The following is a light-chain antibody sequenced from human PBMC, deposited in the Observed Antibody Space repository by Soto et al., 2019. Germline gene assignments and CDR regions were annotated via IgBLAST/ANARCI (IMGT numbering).Light chain of an antibody. CDR1: QSLVHSDGDTF. CDR2: KVS. CDR3: MQGTHWPWT. J-gene: IGKJ1*01. V-gene: IGKV2-30*02. Sequence: DVVMTQSPLSLPVTLGQPASISCRSSQSLVHSDGDTFLNWFQQRPGQCPRRLIYKVSNRDSGVPDRFSGSESGTDFTLKISSVEAEDFGFYYCMQGTHWPWTFGQGTKVEV.